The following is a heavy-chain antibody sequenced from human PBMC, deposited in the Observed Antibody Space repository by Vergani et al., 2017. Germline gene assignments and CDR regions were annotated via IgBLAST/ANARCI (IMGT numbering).Heavy chain of an antibody. Sequence: QVQLVQSGAEVKKPGSSVKVSCKASGGTFSSYAISWVRQAPGRGLEWMGRIIPIFGTANYAQKFQGRVTITADESTSTAYMELSSLRSEDTAVYYCARGSEYYYGSGSYDAFDIWGQGTMVTVSS. V-gene: IGHV1-69*18. CDR2: IIPIFGTA. CDR1: GGTFSSYA. CDR3: ARGSEYYYGSGSYDAFDI. D-gene: IGHD3-10*01. J-gene: IGHJ3*02.